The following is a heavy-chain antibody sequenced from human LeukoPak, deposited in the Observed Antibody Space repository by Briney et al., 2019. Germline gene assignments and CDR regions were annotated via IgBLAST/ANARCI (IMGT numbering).Heavy chain of an antibody. CDR1: GFTFSSYS. V-gene: IGHV3-48*01. CDR3: TRGYYRVDF. J-gene: IGHJ4*02. D-gene: IGHD2-15*01. CDR2: ISGGSPVI. Sequence: GGSLRLSCAASGFTFSSYSMNWVRQAPGKGLEWVSHISGGSPVIDYADSVKGRFTISRENAKNSLYLQMNSLRAEDTAVYYCTRGYYRVDFWGQGTLVTVSS.